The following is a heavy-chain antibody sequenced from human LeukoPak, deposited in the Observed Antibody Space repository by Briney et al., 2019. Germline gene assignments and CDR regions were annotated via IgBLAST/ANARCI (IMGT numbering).Heavy chain of an antibody. J-gene: IGHJ4*02. CDR1: GGSISSYY. D-gene: IGHD6-13*01. Sequence: SETLSLTCTVSGGSISSYYWSWIRQPPGKGLEWIGYIYYSGSTNYNPSLKSPITISVDTSKNQFSLKLSAVTAADTAVYYCARWSAAGFDYWGQETLVAVSS. CDR3: ARWSAAGFDY. V-gene: IGHV4-59*12. CDR2: IYYSGST.